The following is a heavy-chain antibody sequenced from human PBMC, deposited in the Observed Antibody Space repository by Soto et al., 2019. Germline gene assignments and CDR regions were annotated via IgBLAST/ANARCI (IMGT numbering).Heavy chain of an antibody. CDR1: GFTFSSYG. V-gene: IGHV3-30*18. Sequence: QVQLVESGGGVVQPGRSLRLSCAASGFTFSSYGMHWVRQAPGKGLEWVAVISYDGSNKYYADSVKGRFTISRDNSKNTLYLQMNSVRAEDTAVYYCAKDRAIVVVTAISDYWCQVTMVTVSS. CDR2: ISYDGSNK. CDR3: AKDRAIVVVTAISDY. J-gene: IGHJ4*02. D-gene: IGHD2-21*02.